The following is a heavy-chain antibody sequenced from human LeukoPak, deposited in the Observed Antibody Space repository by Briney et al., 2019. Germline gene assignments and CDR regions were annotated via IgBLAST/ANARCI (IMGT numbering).Heavy chain of an antibody. Sequence: SGGSLRLSCAASGFTFSSYGMHWVRQAPGKGLEWVAVISYDGSNKYYADSVKGRFTISRDNSKNTLYLQMNSLRAEDTAVYYCAKEPHVDMVATTPDYWGQGTLVTVSS. V-gene: IGHV3-30*18. J-gene: IGHJ4*02. CDR3: AKEPHVDMVATTPDY. CDR2: ISYDGSNK. CDR1: GFTFSSYG. D-gene: IGHD5-12*01.